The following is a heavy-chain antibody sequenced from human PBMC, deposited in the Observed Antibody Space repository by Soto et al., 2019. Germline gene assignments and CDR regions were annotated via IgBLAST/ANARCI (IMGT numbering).Heavy chain of an antibody. CDR1: GGTFSSYA. V-gene: IGHV1-69*13. CDR2: IIPIFGTA. Sequence: GAAVKVSCKASGGTFSSYAISWVRQAPGQGLEWMGGIIPIFGTANYAQKFQGRVTITADESTSTAYMELSSLRSEDTAVYYCARDTAMAPLDYWGQGTLVTVSS. J-gene: IGHJ4*02. CDR3: ARDTAMAPLDY. D-gene: IGHD5-18*01.